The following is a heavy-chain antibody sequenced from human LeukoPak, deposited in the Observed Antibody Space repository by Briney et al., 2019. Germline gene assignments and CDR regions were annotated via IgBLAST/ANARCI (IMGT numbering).Heavy chain of an antibody. CDR2: INPTSGGT. Sequence: ASVKVSCKTSGYTFTGYYIQWVRQAPGQGLEWMGYINPTSGGTNYAQEFQGRVTMTRDTSISTAYMELNRLTSDDTAVYYCARGEMITFWGVIVISTFDIWGQGTMVTVS. D-gene: IGHD3-16*02. V-gene: IGHV1-2*02. J-gene: IGHJ3*02. CDR3: ARGEMITFWGVIVISTFDI. CDR1: GYTFTGYY.